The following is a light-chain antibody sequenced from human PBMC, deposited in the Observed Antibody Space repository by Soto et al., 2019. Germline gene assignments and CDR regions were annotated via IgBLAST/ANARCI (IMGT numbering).Light chain of an antibody. CDR2: QTS. J-gene: IGKJ1*01. CDR1: QYINTR. V-gene: IGKV3-11*01. CDR3: HQRQSWPRT. Sequence: AILSSFPGDRVTLSCRASQYINTRLAWYQHRPGQAPRLLIYQTSIRAAGIPARFSASGSGTDFTLTISDVQPEDFALYYCHQRQSWPRTFGQGTKVDIK.